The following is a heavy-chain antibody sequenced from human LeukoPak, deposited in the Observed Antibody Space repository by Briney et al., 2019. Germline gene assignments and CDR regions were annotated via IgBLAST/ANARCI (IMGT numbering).Heavy chain of an antibody. CDR2: INWNGGSA. J-gene: IGHJ4*02. CDR3: AKSPYGSGSYGIAGYY. CDR1: GFTFDDYR. Sequence: GGSLRLSCAASGFTFDDYRLSWVRQGPGKGLEWVSVINWNGGSAGYADSVKGRFTISRDNAKNTLYLQMNSLRAEDTAIYYCAKSPYGSGSYGIAGYYWGQGTLVTVSS. D-gene: IGHD3-10*01. V-gene: IGHV3-20*04.